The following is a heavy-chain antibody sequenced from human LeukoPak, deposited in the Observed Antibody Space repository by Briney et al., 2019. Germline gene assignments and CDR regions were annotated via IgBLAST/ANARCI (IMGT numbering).Heavy chain of an antibody. CDR1: GFTFSSYW. Sequence: GSLRLSCAASGFTFSSYWMHWVRQAPGKGLEWIGEINHSGSTNYNPSLKSRVTISVDTSKNQFSLKLSSVTAADTAVYYCARSRITMVRGVSNFDYWGQGTLVTVSS. CDR3: ARSRITMVRGVSNFDY. V-gene: IGHV4-34*01. D-gene: IGHD3-10*01. J-gene: IGHJ4*02. CDR2: INHSGST.